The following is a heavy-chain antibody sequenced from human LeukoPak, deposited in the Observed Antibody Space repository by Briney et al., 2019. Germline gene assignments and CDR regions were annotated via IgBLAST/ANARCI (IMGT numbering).Heavy chain of an antibody. J-gene: IGHJ4*02. D-gene: IGHD2/OR15-2a*01. CDR1: GGSISSYY. CDR2: IYYSGST. CDR3: ARGSVSDFLPVY. V-gene: IGHV4-59*01. Sequence: PSETLSLTCTVSGGSISSYYWSWIRQPPGKGLEWIGYIYYSGSTNYNPSLKSRVTISVDTSKNQFSLKLSSVTAADTAVYYCARGSVSDFLPVYWGQGTLVTVSS.